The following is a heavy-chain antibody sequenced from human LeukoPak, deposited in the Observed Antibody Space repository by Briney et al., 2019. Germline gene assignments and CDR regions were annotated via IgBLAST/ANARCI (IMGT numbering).Heavy chain of an antibody. CDR3: ARLTPYYYDSSAYYFDY. D-gene: IGHD3-22*01. CDR1: GGSISSSNYY. CDR2: IYYSGST. V-gene: IGHV4-39*01. J-gene: IGHJ4*02. Sequence: PSETLSLTCTVSGGSISSSNYYWGWIRQPPGKGLEWIGGIYYSGSTYYNPPLKSRVTISVDTSNNQFSLKLSSVTAADTAVYYCARLTPYYYDSSAYYFDYWGQGTLVTVSS.